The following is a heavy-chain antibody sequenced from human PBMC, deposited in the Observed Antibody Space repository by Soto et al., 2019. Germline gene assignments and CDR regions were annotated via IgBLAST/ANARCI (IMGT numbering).Heavy chain of an antibody. V-gene: IGHV4-34*01. J-gene: IGHJ5*02. CDR3: ARLLNGCGWYPRGPTLPNWFDP. D-gene: IGHD6-19*01. CDR2: INHSGST. Sequence: QVQLQQWGAGLLKPSETLSLTCAVYGGSFSGYYWSWIRQPPGKGLEWIGEINHSGSTNYNPSLKSRVTKSVDTSKNQFSLKLSSVTAADTAVYYCARLLNGCGWYPRGPTLPNWFDPWGQGTLVTVSS. CDR1: GGSFSGYY.